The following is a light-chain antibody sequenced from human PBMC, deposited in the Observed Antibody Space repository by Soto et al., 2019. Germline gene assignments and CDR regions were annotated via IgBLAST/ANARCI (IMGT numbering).Light chain of an antibody. CDR2: DPS. CDR1: RRGSSY. J-gene: IGKJ4*01. Sequence: EIVWTRTPGTLSLSPREITTLSCRARRRGSSYLAWYQQKPRQIPMLLIYDPSNRATGIPDRFSGSGSGTDFTLTISSLEHEDFAVYYCQQRSNWLTFGGGTKVDIK. CDR3: QQRSNWLT. V-gene: IGKV3-11*01.